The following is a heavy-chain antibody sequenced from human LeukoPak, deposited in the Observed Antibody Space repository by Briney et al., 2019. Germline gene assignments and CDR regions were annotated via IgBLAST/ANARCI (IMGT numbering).Heavy chain of an antibody. D-gene: IGHD2-21*01. CDR2: ISYDGSDK. Sequence: PGGSLRLSCAASGFTFSSHGMHWVRQAPGKGLEWVAVISYDGSDKYYADSVKGRFAISRDNSKNTLFLQVNSLRAEDTAVYYCAKDRTGDPVIDYWGQGTLVTVSS. CDR1: GFTFSSHG. J-gene: IGHJ4*02. CDR3: AKDRTGDPVIDY. V-gene: IGHV3-30*18.